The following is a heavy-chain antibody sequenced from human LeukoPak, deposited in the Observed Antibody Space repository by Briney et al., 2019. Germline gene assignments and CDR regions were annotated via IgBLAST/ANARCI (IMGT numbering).Heavy chain of an antibody. CDR1: GGSISSYY. CDR2: IYYSGST. Sequence: SETLSLTCTVSGGSISSYYWSWIRQPPGKGLEWIGYIYYSGSTNYNPSLKSRVTISVDTSKNQFSLKLSSVTAADTAAYYCARDDFWSGSLVYWGQGTLVTVSS. D-gene: IGHD3-3*01. CDR3: ARDDFWSGSLVY. J-gene: IGHJ4*02. V-gene: IGHV4-59*12.